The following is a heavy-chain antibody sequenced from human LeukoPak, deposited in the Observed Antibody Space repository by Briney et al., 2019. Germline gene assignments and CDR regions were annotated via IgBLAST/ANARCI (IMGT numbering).Heavy chain of an antibody. J-gene: IGHJ4*02. CDR2: INSDGSST. V-gene: IGHV3-74*01. CDR3: AREKRAKGLDY. Sequence: PGGSLRLSCAAYGFTFSNYWMHWLRQAPGKGLVWVSRINSDGSSTSYADSVKGRFTISRDNAKNTLYLQMNSLRAEDTAVYYCAREKRAKGLDYWGQGTLVTVSS. CDR1: GFTFSNYW.